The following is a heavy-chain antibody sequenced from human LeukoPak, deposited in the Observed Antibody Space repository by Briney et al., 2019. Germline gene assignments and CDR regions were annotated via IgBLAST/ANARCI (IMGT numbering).Heavy chain of an antibody. Sequence: ASVKVSCKASGYSFTVYYIYWVRQAPGQGLEWMGWVNPNSGGTNYAQKFQGRVTMTRDTSISTAYMELSRLRSDDTAVYYCARTLAYYYYMDVWGKGTTVTVSS. J-gene: IGHJ6*03. V-gene: IGHV1-2*02. D-gene: IGHD2-15*01. CDR2: VNPNSGGT. CDR3: ARTLAYYYYMDV. CDR1: GYSFTVYY.